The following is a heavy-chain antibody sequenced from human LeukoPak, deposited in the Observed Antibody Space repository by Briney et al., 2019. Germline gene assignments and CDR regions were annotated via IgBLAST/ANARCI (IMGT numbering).Heavy chain of an antibody. CDR3: ARVKYYYDSSGYYYAYYFDY. J-gene: IGHJ4*02. V-gene: IGHV1-18*01. CDR1: GFTFTTYG. D-gene: IGHD3-22*01. CDR2: ISTYNGNT. Sequence: ASVKVSCKASGFTFTTYGISWVRQAPGQGLEWMGWISTYNGNTNTDYAQKLQGRVTMTTDTSTSTAYMELSSLRSEDTAVYYCARVKYYYDSSGYYYAYYFDYWGQGTLVTVSS.